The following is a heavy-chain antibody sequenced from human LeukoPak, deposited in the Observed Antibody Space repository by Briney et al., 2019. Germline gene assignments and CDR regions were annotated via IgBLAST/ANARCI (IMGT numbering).Heavy chain of an antibody. V-gene: IGHV1-18*01. CDR3: ASDRSEVAYCYGDCYKGYYGMDV. J-gene: IGHJ6*02. D-gene: IGHD2-21*02. CDR1: GYTFTSYG. CDR2: ISAYNGNT. Sequence: GASVKVSCKASGYTFTSYGISWVRHAPGQGLEWMGWISAYNGNTNYAQKLQGRVTMTTDTSTSTAYMELRSLRSDDTAVYCCASDRSEVAYCYGDCYKGYYGMDVWGQGTTVTVSS.